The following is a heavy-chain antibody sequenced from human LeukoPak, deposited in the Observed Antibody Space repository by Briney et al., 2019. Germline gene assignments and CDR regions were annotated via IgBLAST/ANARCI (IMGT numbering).Heavy chain of an antibody. CDR1: GYSISSGYY. J-gene: IGHJ3*02. D-gene: IGHD2-2*01. V-gene: IGHV4-38-2*01. CDR3: ARLYCSSTSCYRCDAFDI. CDR2: IYHSGST. Sequence: SETLSLTCAVSGYSISSGYYWGWIRQPPGKGLEWIGSIYHSGSTYYNPSLKSRVTISVDTSKNQFSLKLSSVTAADTAVYYCARLYCSSTSCYRCDAFDIWGQGTMVTVSS.